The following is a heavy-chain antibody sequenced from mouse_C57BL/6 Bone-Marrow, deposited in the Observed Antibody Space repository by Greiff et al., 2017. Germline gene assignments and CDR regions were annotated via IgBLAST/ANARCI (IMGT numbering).Heavy chain of an antibody. CDR1: GYTFTSYG. Sequence: QVQLKQSGAELARPGASVKLSCKASGYTFTSYGISWVKQRTGQGLEWIGEIYPRGGNTYYNEKFKGKATLTADKSSSTAYMELRSLTSEDSAVYFCALITTVVGPYAMDYWGQGTSVTVSS. CDR2: IYPRGGNT. D-gene: IGHD1-1*01. J-gene: IGHJ4*01. V-gene: IGHV1-81*01. CDR3: ALITTVVGPYAMDY.